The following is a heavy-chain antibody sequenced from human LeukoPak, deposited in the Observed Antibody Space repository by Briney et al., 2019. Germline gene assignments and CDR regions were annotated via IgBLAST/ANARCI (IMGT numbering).Heavy chain of an antibody. CDR2: ISYDGSNK. J-gene: IGHJ4*02. Sequence: GGSLRLFCAASGFTFSSYSMNWVRQAPGKGLEWVAVISYDGSNKYYADSVKGRFTISRDNSKNTLYLQMNSLRAEDTAVYYCVRDPSGSGFAFDSWGQGALVTVSS. CDR1: GFTFSSYS. V-gene: IGHV3-30*03. CDR3: VRDPSGSGFAFDS. D-gene: IGHD1-1*01.